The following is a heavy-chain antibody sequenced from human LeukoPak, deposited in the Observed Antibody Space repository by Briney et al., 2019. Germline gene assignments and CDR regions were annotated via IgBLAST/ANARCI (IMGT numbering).Heavy chain of an antibody. CDR3: ARKGDCSSTSCYQGIPYYFDY. V-gene: IGHV4-59*12. CDR2: IYYSGST. Sequence: PSETLSPTCTVSGGSISSYYWSWIRQPPGKGLEWIGYIYYSGSTNYNPSLKSRVTISVDTSKNQFSLKLSSVTAADTAVYYCARKGDCSSTSCYQGIPYYFDYWGQGTLVTVSS. CDR1: GGSISSYY. D-gene: IGHD2-2*01. J-gene: IGHJ4*02.